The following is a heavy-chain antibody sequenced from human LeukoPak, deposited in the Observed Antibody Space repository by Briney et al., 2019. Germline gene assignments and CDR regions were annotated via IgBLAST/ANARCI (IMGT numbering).Heavy chain of an antibody. CDR3: ARGVGSYYYYGMDV. Sequence: GASVKASCKASGYTFTGYYMHWVRQAPGQGLEWMGWINPNSGGTNYAQKFQGRVTMTRDTSISTAYMELSRLRSDDTAVYYCARGVGSYYYYGMDVWGQGTTVTVSS. CDR2: INPNSGGT. CDR1: GYTFTGYY. V-gene: IGHV1-2*02. D-gene: IGHD2-2*01. J-gene: IGHJ6*02.